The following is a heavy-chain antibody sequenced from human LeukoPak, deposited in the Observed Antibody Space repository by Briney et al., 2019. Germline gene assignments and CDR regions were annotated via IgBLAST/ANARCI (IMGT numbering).Heavy chain of an antibody. D-gene: IGHD3-16*01. V-gene: IGHV4-34*01. CDR1: GGSFSGYY. CDR3: ARGQKWGRSWFDP. CDR2: INHSGST. Sequence: PSETLSLTCAVYGGSFSGYYWSWIRQPPGKGLEWIGEINHSGSTNYNPSLKSRVTISVDTSKNQFSLKLSSVTAADTAVYYCARGQKWGRSWFDPWGRGTLVTVSS. J-gene: IGHJ5*02.